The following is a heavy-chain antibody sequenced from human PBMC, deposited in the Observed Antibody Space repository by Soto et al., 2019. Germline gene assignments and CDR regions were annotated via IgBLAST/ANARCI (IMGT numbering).Heavy chain of an antibody. V-gene: IGHV3-33*01. CDR2: IWYDGSNK. Sequence: HVQLVESGGGVVQPGRSLRLSCAASGFTFSSYGMHWVRQAPGKGLEWVAVIWYDGSNKYYADSVKGRFTISRDSSKNTLYLQMNSLKAEDTAMYYCARERGYSYGYVDYWGQGTLVTGSS. CDR3: ARERGYSYGYVDY. CDR1: GFTFSSYG. J-gene: IGHJ4*02. D-gene: IGHD5-18*01.